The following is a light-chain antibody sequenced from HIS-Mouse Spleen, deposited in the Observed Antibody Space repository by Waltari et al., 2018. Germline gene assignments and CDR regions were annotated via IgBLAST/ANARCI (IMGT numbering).Light chain of an antibody. CDR3: CSYAGSSTSYV. V-gene: IGLV2-23*01. J-gene: IGLJ1*01. CDR1: SSDVGSYNL. Sequence: QSALTQPASVSGSPGQSITISCTGTSSDVGSYNLVSWYQQHPGKAPKLMIDEGSKRPSGVSNRCSGSKSGNTASLTISGLQAEDEADYYCCSYAGSSTSYVFGTGTKVTVL. CDR2: EGS.